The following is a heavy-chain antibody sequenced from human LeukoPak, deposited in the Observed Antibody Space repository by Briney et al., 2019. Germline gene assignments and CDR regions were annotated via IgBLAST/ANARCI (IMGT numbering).Heavy chain of an antibody. J-gene: IGHJ4*02. Sequence: RGSLRVSSAGPGVSFSGYLLSWVRQAPGKGLEWVATRSKDETTKWYGDSVTGRLSISRDNAKNSLYLEMTSLGAEDTAVYYCARLLGMVTTFDYWGQGTLVTVSS. V-gene: IGHV3-7*01. CDR1: GVSFSGYL. CDR2: RSKDETTK. D-gene: IGHD4-23*01. CDR3: ARLLGMVTTFDY.